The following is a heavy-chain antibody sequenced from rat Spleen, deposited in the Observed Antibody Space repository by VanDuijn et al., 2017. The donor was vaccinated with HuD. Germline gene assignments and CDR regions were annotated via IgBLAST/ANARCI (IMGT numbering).Heavy chain of an antibody. J-gene: IGHJ3*01. CDR3: AAHPGSYYYSGDGAY. CDR2: ISTGGGNT. CDR1: GFTYSNYV. Sequence: EVQLAESGGGLVQPGRSLKLSCAASGFTYSNYVMAWVRQAPTKGLEWVASISTGGGNTYYRDSVKGRFTISRDNAKNTLYLQMNSLRSEDTATYYCAAHPGSYYYSGDGAYWGQGTLVTVSS. V-gene: IGHV5S13*01. D-gene: IGHD1-1*01.